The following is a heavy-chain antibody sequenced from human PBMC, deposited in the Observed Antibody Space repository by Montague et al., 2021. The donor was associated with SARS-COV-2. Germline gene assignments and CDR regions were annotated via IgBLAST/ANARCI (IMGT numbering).Heavy chain of an antibody. Sequence: SETLSLTCTVSGGSISNYYWTWIRQPAGKGLEWIGRLYTSGSTTYNPSLKSRVTMSVDTSKNQFPLNVTSVTVADTDIYYCARESGYSSGWRYYYGMDVWGQGTPVTVS. D-gene: IGHD6-19*01. CDR2: LYTSGST. CDR1: GGSISNYY. J-gene: IGHJ6*02. V-gene: IGHV4-4*07. CDR3: ARESGYSSGWRYYYGMDV.